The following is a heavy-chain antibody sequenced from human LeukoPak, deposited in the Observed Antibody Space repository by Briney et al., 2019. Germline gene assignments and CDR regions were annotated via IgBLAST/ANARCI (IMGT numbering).Heavy chain of an antibody. J-gene: IGHJ5*02. Sequence: SETLSLTCAVYGGSFSGYYWSWIRQPPGKGLEWIGEINHSGSTNYNPSLKSRVTISVDTCKNQFSLKLSSVTAADTAVYYCAGIATGFNWFDPWGQGTLVTVSS. D-gene: IGHD6-13*01. V-gene: IGHV4-34*01. CDR1: GGSFSGYY. CDR2: INHSGST. CDR3: AGIATGFNWFDP.